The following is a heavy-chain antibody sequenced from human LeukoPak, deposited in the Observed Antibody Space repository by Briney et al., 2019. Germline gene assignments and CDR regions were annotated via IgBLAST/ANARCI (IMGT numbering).Heavy chain of an antibody. CDR2: ISYDGSNK. CDR3: ARGRGSIAAAGTYAFDI. CDR1: GFTFSSYG. D-gene: IGHD6-13*01. V-gene: IGHV3-30*03. J-gene: IGHJ3*02. Sequence: GGSLRLSCAASGFTFSSYGMHWVRQAPGKGLEWVAVISYDGSNKYYADSVKGRFTISRDNAKNSLYLQMNSLRAEDTAVYYCARGRGSIAAAGTYAFDIWGQGTMVTVSS.